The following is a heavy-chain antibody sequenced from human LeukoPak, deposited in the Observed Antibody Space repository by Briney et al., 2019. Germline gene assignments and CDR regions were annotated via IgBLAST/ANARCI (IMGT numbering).Heavy chain of an antibody. V-gene: IGHV3-23*01. Sequence: GGSLRLSCIVSGFTLSSYEMSWVRQPPGKGLEWVSSIFPSGGEIRYADSVRGRFTISRDNSKSTLSLQMNSLRAEDTAIYYCATYRQVLLPFESWGQGTLVTVSS. J-gene: IGHJ4*02. CDR3: ATYRQVLLPFES. CDR2: IFPSGGEI. CDR1: GFTLSSYE. D-gene: IGHD2-8*02.